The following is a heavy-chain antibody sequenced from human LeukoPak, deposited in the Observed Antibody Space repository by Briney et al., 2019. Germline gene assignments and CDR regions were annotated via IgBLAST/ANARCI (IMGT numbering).Heavy chain of an antibody. D-gene: IGHD2-2*01. CDR3: ARHPLDIVVVPAGRGMNWFDP. J-gene: IGHJ5*02. V-gene: IGHV1-69*02. CDR1: GGTFSGYT. CDR2: IIPILGIA. Sequence: SVKVSCKASGGTFSGYTISWVRQAPGQGLEWMGRIIPILGIANYAQKFQGRVTITADKSTSTAYMELSSLRSEDTAVYYCARHPLDIVVVPAGRGMNWFDPWGQGTLVTVSS.